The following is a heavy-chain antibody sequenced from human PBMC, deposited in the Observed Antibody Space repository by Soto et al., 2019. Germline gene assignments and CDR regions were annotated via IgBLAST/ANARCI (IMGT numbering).Heavy chain of an antibody. V-gene: IGHV3-74*01. CDR1: GFTLSTYW. CDR3: ERTFVDGMAGFGP. D-gene: IGHD2-15*01. J-gene: IGHJ5*02. Sequence: EVQLVESGGGLVQPGGSLRLSCAASGFTLSTYWMHWVRQVPGKGLVWVSRISSGGTYTNYADSVKGRFTISSDCARNTLFLQMNYLTGEETAVYYCERTFVDGMAGFGPWGQGTLVTVSS. CDR2: ISSGGTYT.